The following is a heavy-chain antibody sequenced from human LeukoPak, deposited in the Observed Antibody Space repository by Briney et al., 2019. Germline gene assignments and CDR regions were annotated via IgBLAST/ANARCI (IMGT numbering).Heavy chain of an antibody. CDR2: LKQNGSEE. D-gene: IGHD1-7*01. J-gene: IGHJ4*02. CDR3: ARAWHELELPSSEDY. Sequence: GPSLTPSRPPAGLTVTSHCMNSARHAPGNGRGWVANLKQNGSEEYYEGPVKGRITISRDNAKNSLYLQMTSLRAEDSAVYYCARAWHELELPSSEDYWGQGTLVTVSS. V-gene: IGHV3-7*01. CDR1: GLTVTSHC.